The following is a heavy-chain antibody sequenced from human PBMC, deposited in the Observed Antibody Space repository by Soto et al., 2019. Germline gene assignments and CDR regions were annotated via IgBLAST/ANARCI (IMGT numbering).Heavy chain of an antibody. V-gene: IGHV3-9*01. CDR1: AFTFGDYA. CDR2: ISWNSGNI. Sequence: EVQLVESGGGLVQPGRSLRLSCAASAFTFGDYAMHWVRQAPEKGLEWVSCISWNSGNIVYVDSVEDRFTISRDNAKNSLYLQMNSLRPEDTAFYYCAKGYTTSCFAHFDFWGQGALVTVSS. D-gene: IGHD2-2*01. J-gene: IGHJ4*02. CDR3: AKGYTTSCFAHFDF.